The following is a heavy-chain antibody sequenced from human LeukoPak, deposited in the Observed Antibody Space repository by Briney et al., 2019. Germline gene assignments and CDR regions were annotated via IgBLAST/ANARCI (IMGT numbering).Heavy chain of an antibody. V-gene: IGHV3-7*01. CDR1: GFPFGCYL. J-gene: IGHJ4*02. CDR3: ARDRKYCSSTSCYADFDY. D-gene: IGHD2-2*01. CDR2: IEQDGSEK. Sequence: PGGSLRLCCGVPGFPFGCYLMSWVPQARGKGVEWVDNIEQDGSEKYYVDCVKGRYTISRDNAKNSLYMQMNSLRAEDTAVYYCARDRKYCSSTSCYADFDYWGQGTLVTVSP.